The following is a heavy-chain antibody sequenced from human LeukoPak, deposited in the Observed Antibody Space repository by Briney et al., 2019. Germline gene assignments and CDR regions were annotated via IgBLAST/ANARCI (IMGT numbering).Heavy chain of an antibody. CDR1: GFTFSSYA. J-gene: IGHJ5*02. CDR2: ISGSGGST. V-gene: IGHV3-23*01. CDR3: ASSSSPPVDP. D-gene: IGHD6-6*01. Sequence: GGSLSLSCAASGFTFSSYAMSWVRQAPGKGLEWVSAISGSGGSTYYADSVKGRFTISRDNSKNTLYLQMNSLRAEDTAVYYCASSSSPPVDPWGQGTLVTVSS.